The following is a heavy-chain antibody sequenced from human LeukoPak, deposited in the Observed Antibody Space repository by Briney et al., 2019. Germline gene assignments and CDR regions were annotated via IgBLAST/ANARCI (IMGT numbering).Heavy chain of an antibody. CDR1: GYSFTSYW. J-gene: IGHJ4*02. V-gene: IGHV5-51*01. CDR3: ASRYCSSTSCPVG. Sequence: GESLKISCKGSGYSFTSYWIGWVRQMPGKGLEWMGIIYPGDSDTRYSPSFQGQVTISAEKSISTAYLQWSSLKASDTAMYYCASRYCSSTSCPVGWGQGTLVTVSS. CDR2: IYPGDSDT. D-gene: IGHD2-2*01.